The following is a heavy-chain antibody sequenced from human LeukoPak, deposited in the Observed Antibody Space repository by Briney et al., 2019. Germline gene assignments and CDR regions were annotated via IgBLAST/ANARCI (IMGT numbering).Heavy chain of an antibody. D-gene: IGHD3-10*01. J-gene: IGHJ4*02. Sequence: SETLSLTCTVSGGSISSSTYYWGWIRQPPGKGLEWIGSIYYGGSTYYNPSLKSRATISVDTSKNHLSLSLNSVTAADTAVYYCAASLWFGIYPDYWGQGSLVTVSS. CDR1: GGSISSSTYY. CDR3: AASLWFGIYPDY. V-gene: IGHV4-39*07. CDR2: IYYGGST.